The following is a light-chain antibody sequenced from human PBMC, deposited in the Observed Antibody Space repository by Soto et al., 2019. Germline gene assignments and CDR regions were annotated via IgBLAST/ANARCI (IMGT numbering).Light chain of an antibody. CDR1: SSDVGGYNY. CDR3: SSYAASNNFV. Sequence: QSALTQPPSASGSPGQSVTISCTGTSSDVGGYNYVSWYQQHPGKAPKLMIYEVSKRPSGVPERFSGSKSGNTASLTVSGLQTEDEADYYCSSYAASNNFVFGPGTKVTVL. V-gene: IGLV2-8*01. CDR2: EVS. J-gene: IGLJ1*01.